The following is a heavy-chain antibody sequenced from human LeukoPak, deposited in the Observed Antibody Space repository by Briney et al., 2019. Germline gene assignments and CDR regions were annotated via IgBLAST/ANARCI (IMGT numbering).Heavy chain of an antibody. V-gene: IGHV4-4*07. Sequence: SETLSLTCTVSGGSISSYYWSWIRQPAGKGLEWIGRIYTSGGTNYNPSLKSRVTISVDTSKNQFSLKLSSVTAADTAVYYCAREADGGYSYGPRLYYYYGMDVWGQGTTVTVSS. D-gene: IGHD5-18*01. CDR3: AREADGGYSYGPRLYYYYGMDV. J-gene: IGHJ6*02. CDR1: GGSISSYY. CDR2: IYTSGGT.